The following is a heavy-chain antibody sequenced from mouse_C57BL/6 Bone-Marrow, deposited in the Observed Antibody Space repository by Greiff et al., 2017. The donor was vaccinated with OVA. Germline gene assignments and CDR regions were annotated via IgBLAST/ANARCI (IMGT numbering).Heavy chain of an antibody. CDR1: GFTFSSYG. V-gene: IGHV5-6*01. CDR2: ISSGGSYT. Sequence: EVQLVESGGDLVKPGGSLILSCAASGFTFSSYGMSWVRQTPDKRLEWVATISSGGSYTYYPDSVKGRFTISRDNAKNTLYLQMSSLKSEDTAMYYCARRGSGAMDYWGQGTSVTVSS. D-gene: IGHD1-1*01. CDR3: ARRGSGAMDY. J-gene: IGHJ4*01.